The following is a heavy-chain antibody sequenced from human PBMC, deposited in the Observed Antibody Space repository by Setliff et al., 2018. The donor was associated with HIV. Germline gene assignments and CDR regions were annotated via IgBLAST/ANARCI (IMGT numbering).Heavy chain of an antibody. V-gene: IGHV4-4*07. J-gene: IGHJ5*02. Sequence: SETLSLTCTISGGPFGVYRWSWIRQSAGRGLGWIGRIDSSGTTDYKPSLKGRVAISVDTSRNQFSLRVTSVTAADTAVYFCARDRHSSGLGSYGPWGPGILVTVSS. CDR3: ARDRHSSGLGSYGP. D-gene: IGHD3-10*01. CDR1: GGPFGVYR. CDR2: IDSSGTT.